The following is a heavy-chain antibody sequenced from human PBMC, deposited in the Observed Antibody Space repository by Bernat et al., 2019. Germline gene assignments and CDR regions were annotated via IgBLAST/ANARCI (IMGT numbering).Heavy chain of an antibody. CDR1: GFTFSNYG. CDR3: ARTGDGYNPSQGMDV. J-gene: IGHJ6*02. D-gene: IGHD5-24*01. V-gene: IGHV3-30*03. Sequence: QLQLVESGGDVVQPGRSLRLSCAASGFTFSNYGMHWVRQAPGKGLEWVAVISFDGDNEYYGDSVRGRFTISRDNSKNMLHLQMNSLRAGDTAVYYCARTGDGYNPSQGMDVWGQGTTVTVSS. CDR2: ISFDGDNE.